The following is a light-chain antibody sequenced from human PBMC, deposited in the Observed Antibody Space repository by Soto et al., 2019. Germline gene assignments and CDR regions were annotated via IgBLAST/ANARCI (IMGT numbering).Light chain of an antibody. Sequence: EIVLTQSPDTLSVSPGERATLSCRASQSVSSKYLACYQQKPGQAPRRLLYGASTRATGIPARFSGGGAGREFTLTISSVLSEDDVVYYFRQYINWSPPTTFGQGTRLEI. CDR3: RQYINWSPPTT. CDR2: GAS. J-gene: IGKJ5*01. V-gene: IGKV3D-15*01. CDR1: QSVSSKY.